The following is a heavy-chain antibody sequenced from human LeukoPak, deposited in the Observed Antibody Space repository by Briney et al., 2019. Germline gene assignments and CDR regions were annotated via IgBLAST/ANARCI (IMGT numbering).Heavy chain of an antibody. D-gene: IGHD6-6*01. J-gene: IGHJ3*01. CDR1: GGSISSYY. V-gene: IGHV4-59*08. CDR3: AREYSSSSGRRAFDF. Sequence: TSETLSLTCTVSGGSISSYYWNWIRQPPGKGLEWIGYIYYSGSTNYNPSLKSRVTTLVDTSKNQFSLRLSSVTAADTAVYYCAREYSSSSGRRAFDFWGQGTMVTVSS. CDR2: IYYSGST.